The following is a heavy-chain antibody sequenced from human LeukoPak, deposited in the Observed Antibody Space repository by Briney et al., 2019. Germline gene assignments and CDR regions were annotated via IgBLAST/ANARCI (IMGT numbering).Heavy chain of an antibody. J-gene: IGHJ4*02. D-gene: IGHD5-18*01. CDR1: GFTFSSYA. V-gene: IGHV3-23*01. CDR3: AKGNGYSYGRYYFDY. Sequence: GGSLRLSCAASGFTFSSYAMGWVRQAPGKGMQWVSAITASGGNTYYTDSVKGRFTISRDNSKNTLYLQVNSLRAEDTAVYYCAKGNGYSYGRYYFDYWGQGTLVTVSS. CDR2: ITASGGNT.